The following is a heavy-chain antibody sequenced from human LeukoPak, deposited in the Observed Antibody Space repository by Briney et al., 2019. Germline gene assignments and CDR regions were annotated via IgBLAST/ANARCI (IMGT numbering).Heavy chain of an antibody. V-gene: IGHV3-23*01. J-gene: IGHJ4*02. CDR1: GITYEDYA. D-gene: IGHD3-22*01. CDR2: ISGGGRST. Sequence: GGSLRLSCVASGITYEDYAFSWVRQAPGKGLEWVSVISGGGRSTSYADSLKGRFTISRDNSKNTLYLQMNSLRAEDTAVYYCAQLDVLRSDYFGSWGQGTLVTVSS. CDR3: AQLDVLRSDYFGS.